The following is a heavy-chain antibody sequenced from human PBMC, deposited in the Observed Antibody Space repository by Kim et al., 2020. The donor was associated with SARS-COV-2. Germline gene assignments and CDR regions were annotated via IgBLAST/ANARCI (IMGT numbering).Heavy chain of an antibody. V-gene: IGHV3-23*01. CDR3: AKGPSSSSPYHFAC. CDR1: GFTFSDYA. CDR2: VTGGGVST. D-gene: IGHD6-6*01. Sequence: GGSLRLSCATSGFTFSDYAMSWVRQAPGKGLEWVSTVTGGGVSTVYIDSVKGRFTISRDNSNNTLYLQMNSLRAEDTALYYCAKGPSSSSPYHFACWGQGTLVTVSS. J-gene: IGHJ4*02.